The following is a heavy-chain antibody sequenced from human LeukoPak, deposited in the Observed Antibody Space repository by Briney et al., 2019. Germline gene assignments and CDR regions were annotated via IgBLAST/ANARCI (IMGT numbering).Heavy chain of an antibody. CDR1: GFTFSSYA. CDR2: ISGSGGST. J-gene: IGHJ4*02. V-gene: IGHV3-23*01. D-gene: IGHD6-19*01. Sequence: PGGSLRLSCAASGFTFSSYAMSWVRQAPGKGLEWVSAISGSGGSTYYADSVKGRFTISRDNSKNTLYLQMNSLRAEDTAVYYCAKASGDSDISGWYGFYFDYWGQGTLVTVSS. CDR3: AKASGDSDISGWYGFYFDY.